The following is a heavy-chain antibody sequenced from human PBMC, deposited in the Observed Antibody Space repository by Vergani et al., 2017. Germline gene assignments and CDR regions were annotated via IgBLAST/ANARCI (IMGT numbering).Heavy chain of an antibody. CDR3: TTDRYDFWSGYYTDYYYYGMDV. Sequence: EVQLVESGGGLVKPGGSLRLSCAASGFTFSNAWMSWVRQAPWKGLEWVGRIKSKTDGGTTDYAAPVKGRFTISRDDSKNTLYLQMNSLKTEDTAVYYCTTDRYDFWSGYYTDYYYYGMDVWGQGTTVTVSS. V-gene: IGHV3-15*01. CDR2: IKSKTDGGTT. J-gene: IGHJ6*02. D-gene: IGHD3-3*01. CDR1: GFTFSNAW.